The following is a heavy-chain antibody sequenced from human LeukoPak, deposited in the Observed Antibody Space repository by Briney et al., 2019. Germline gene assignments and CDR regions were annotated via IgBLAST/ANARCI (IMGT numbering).Heavy chain of an antibody. J-gene: IGHJ4*02. Sequence: SETLSLTCGVSGGSISSSNWWSWVRQSPGKGLEWIGEIYHSGSTNYNPSLKGRVTISVDTSKNQFSLKLSSVTAADTAVYYCARGWLLKGAYYFDYWGQGTLVTVSS. D-gene: IGHD3-22*01. V-gene: IGHV4-4*02. CDR3: ARGWLLKGAYYFDY. CDR1: GGSISSSNW. CDR2: IYHSGST.